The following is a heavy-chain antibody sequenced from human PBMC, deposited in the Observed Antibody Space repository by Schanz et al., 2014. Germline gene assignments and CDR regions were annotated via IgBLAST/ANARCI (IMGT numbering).Heavy chain of an antibody. V-gene: IGHV1-2*06. CDR1: GYTFTGYF. Sequence: QVQLVQSGAEVKKPGASVKVSCKASGYTFTGYFMHWVRQAPGQGLEWVGRINPKSGGTNHAQKCKGRVTMTRGTSTSTADMEQSRLRSNDTAIYDCARDGHSSKWSSYCCYGMDVWGQGTTVTVSS. D-gene: IGHD6-13*01. CDR3: ARDGHSSKWSSYCCYGMDV. J-gene: IGHJ6*02. CDR2: INPKSGGT.